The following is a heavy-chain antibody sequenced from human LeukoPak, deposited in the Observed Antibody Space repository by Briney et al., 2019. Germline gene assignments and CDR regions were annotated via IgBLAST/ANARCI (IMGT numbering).Heavy chain of an antibody. CDR3: ARYTSREYYYYYGMDV. J-gene: IGHJ6*02. CDR1: GGSISSYY. V-gene: IGHV4-59*01. CDR2: IYYSGST. Sequence: SETLSLTCTVSGGSISSYYWSWIRQPPGKGLEWIGYIYYSGSTNYNPSLKSRVTIPVDTSKNQFSLKLSSVTAADTAVYYCARYTSREYYYYYGMDVWGQGTTVTVSS.